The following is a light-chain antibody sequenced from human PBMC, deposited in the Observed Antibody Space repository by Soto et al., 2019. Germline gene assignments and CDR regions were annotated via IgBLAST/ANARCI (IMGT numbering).Light chain of an antibody. CDR3: QQYNNWPIT. V-gene: IGKV3-15*01. CDR2: GAS. CDR1: QTVLSN. Sequence: EIVMTQSPATLSVSPGERATLSCRASQTVLSNLAWYQQEPGQAPRLLIYGASTRATGIPARFSGSGFGTEFTLTISSLQSEDFAVYYCQQYNNWPITFGQGTRLENK. J-gene: IGKJ5*01.